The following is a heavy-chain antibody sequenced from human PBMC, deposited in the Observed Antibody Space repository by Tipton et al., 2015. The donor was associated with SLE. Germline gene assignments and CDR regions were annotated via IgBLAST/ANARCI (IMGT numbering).Heavy chain of an antibody. J-gene: IGHJ4*02. Sequence: LRLSCTVSGASISDHYWTWIRQPPGKGLEWIGGINHSGNTYYNPSLKSRVTISVDTSKNQFSLKLKSVTAADTAVYYCAMSSGRYWGAFDYWGQGTLVTVSS. CDR3: AMSSGRYWGAFDY. CDR1: GASISDHY. CDR2: INHSGNT. D-gene: IGHD1-26*01. V-gene: IGHV4-34*01.